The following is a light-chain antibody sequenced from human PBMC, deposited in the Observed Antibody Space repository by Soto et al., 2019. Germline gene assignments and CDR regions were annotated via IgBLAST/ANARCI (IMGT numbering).Light chain of an antibody. CDR2: GAS. V-gene: IGKV3-15*01. J-gene: IGKJ4*01. CDR3: QQYNRWPPLT. CDR1: ESVSSN. Sequence: EIVMTQSPATLSVSPGERVTLSCRASESVSSNLAWYQQKSGQAPRLLIYGASTRATAIPSRCSGSGSGTEFTLTISSLQSDDFGVYYCQQYNRWPPLTFGGGTKVEIK.